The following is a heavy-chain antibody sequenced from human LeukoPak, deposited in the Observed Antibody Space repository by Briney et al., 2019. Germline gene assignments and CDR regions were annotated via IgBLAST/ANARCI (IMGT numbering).Heavy chain of an antibody. CDR3: ARASHWNQLHYFDY. CDR1: GGSISSSNW. D-gene: IGHD1-1*01. V-gene: IGHV4-4*02. CDR2: IYHSGST. Sequence: SETLSLTRAVSGGSISSSNWWSWVRQPPGKGLEWIGEIYHSGSTNYNPSLKSRVTISVDKSKNQFSLKLSSVTAADTAVYYCARASHWNQLHYFDYWGQGTLVTVSS. J-gene: IGHJ4*02.